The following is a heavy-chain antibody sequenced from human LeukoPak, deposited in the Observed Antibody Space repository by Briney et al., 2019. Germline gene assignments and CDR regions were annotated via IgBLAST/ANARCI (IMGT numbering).Heavy chain of an antibody. Sequence: GASVKVSCKASGGTFSSYAISWVRQAPGQGLEWMGGIIPIFGTANYAQKFQGRVTITADESTSTAYMELSSLRSEDTAVYYCGYGSGSYSTLGVDYWGQGTLVTVSS. CDR3: GYGSGSYSTLGVDY. CDR1: GGTFSSYA. CDR2: IIPIFGTA. D-gene: IGHD3-10*01. V-gene: IGHV1-69*13. J-gene: IGHJ4*02.